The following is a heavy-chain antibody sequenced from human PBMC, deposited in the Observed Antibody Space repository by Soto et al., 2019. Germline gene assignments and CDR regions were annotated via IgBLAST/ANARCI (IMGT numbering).Heavy chain of an antibody. CDR3: ARHLAGYNMFDY. CDR1: GGSINPYY. D-gene: IGHD3-9*01. CDR2: LYYSGST. Sequence: SETLSLTCTVSGGSINPYYWSWIRQPPGKGLECIGYLYYSGSTNYNPSLKSRVTISLDTSKNQFSLKLSSVTAADSAVYYCARHLAGYNMFDYWGQGTLVTVSS. J-gene: IGHJ4*02. V-gene: IGHV4-59*08.